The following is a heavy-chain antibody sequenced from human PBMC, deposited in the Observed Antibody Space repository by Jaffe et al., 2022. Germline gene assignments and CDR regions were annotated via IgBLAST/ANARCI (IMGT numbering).Heavy chain of an antibody. V-gene: IGHV4-59*01. CDR2: IYYSGST. Sequence: QVQLQESGPGLVKPSETLSLTCTVSGGSISSYYWSWIRQPPGKGLEWIGYIYYSGSTNYNPSLKSRVTISVDTSKNQFSLKLSSVTAADTAVYYCARGANYYYGSGSSHPLYYYYYYMDVWGKGTTVTVSS. D-gene: IGHD3-10*01. J-gene: IGHJ6*03. CDR3: ARGANYYYGSGSSHPLYYYYYYMDV. CDR1: GGSISSYY.